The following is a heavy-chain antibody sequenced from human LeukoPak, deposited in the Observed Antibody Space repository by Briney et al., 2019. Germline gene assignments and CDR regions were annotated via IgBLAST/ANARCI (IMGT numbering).Heavy chain of an antibody. D-gene: IGHD6-13*01. Sequence: SETLSLTCTASGGSISSYYWSWIRQPAGKGLEWIGRIYTSGSTNYNPSLKSRVTMSVDTSKNQFSLKLSSVTAADTAVYYCARGYSSSWYYYYYMDVWGKGTTVTVSS. CDR3: ARGYSSSWYYYYYMDV. V-gene: IGHV4-4*07. J-gene: IGHJ6*03. CDR1: GGSISSYY. CDR2: IYTSGST.